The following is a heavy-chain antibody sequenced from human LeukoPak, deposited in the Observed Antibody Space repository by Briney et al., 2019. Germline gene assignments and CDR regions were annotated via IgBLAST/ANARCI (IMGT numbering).Heavy chain of an antibody. Sequence: PGGTLRLSCSASGFTFSSYGMHWVRQAPGKGLEWVAVISYDGSNKSYADPVKGRFTISRDNSKNTLYLQMNSLSAEDRAVYYCARDLCSSTSWSFDYWGQGTLVSVSS. CDR2: ISYDGSNK. CDR3: ARDLCSSTSWSFDY. V-gene: IGHV3-30*03. D-gene: IGHD2-2*01. J-gene: IGHJ4*02. CDR1: GFTFSSYG.